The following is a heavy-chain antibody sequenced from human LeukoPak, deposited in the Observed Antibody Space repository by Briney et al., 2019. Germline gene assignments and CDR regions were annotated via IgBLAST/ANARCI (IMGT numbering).Heavy chain of an antibody. CDR1: GFTFDDYA. D-gene: IGHD1-26*01. V-gene: IGHV3-9*01. Sequence: GGSLRLSCAASGFTFDDYAMHWVRQAPGKGLEWVSGISWNSGSIGYADSVKGRFTISRDNAKNSLYLQMNSLRAEDTALYYCAKDMGVEATLSGAFDIWGQGTMVTVSS. J-gene: IGHJ3*02. CDR2: ISWNSGSI. CDR3: AKDMGVEATLSGAFDI.